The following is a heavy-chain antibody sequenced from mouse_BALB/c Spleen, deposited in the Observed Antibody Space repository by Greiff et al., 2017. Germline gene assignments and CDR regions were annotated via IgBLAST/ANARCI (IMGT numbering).Heavy chain of an antibody. CDR3: ARDSSYSPYYFDY. D-gene: IGHD2-12*01. V-gene: IGHV5-6-3*01. J-gene: IGHJ2*01. CDR2: INSNGGST. CDR1: GFTFSSYG. Sequence: DVMLVESGGGLVQPGGSLKLSCAASGFTFSSYGMSWVRQTPDKRLELVATINSNGGSTYYPDSVKGRFTISRDNAKNTLYLQMSSLKSEDTAMYYCARDSSYSPYYFDYWGQGTTLTVSS.